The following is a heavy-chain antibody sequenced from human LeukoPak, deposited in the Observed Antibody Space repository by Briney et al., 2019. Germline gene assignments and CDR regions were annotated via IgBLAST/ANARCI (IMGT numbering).Heavy chain of an antibody. CDR1: GGSFSGYY. V-gene: IGHV4-34*01. D-gene: IGHD3-3*01. Sequence: SETLSLTCAVYGGSFSGYYWSWIRQPPGKGLEWIGEINHSGSTNYNPSLKSRVTISVDTSKNQFSLKLSSVTAADTAVYYCARAGYYTLFDYWGQGTLVTVSS. CDR2: INHSGST. CDR3: ARAGYYTLFDY. J-gene: IGHJ4*02.